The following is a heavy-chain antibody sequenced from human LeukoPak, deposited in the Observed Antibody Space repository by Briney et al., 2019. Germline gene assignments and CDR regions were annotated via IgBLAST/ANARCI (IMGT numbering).Heavy chain of an antibody. CDR1: GGSISSGDYY. CDR2: IYYSGST. CDR3: ASSSTSVPWYHYYYMDV. J-gene: IGHJ6*03. Sequence: SETLSLTCTVSGGSISSGDYYWSWIRQPPGKGLEWIGYIYYSGSTYYNPSLKSRVTISVDTCKNQFSLKLSSVTAADTAVYYCASSSTSVPWYHYYYMDVWGKGTTVTVSS. V-gene: IGHV4-30-4*08. D-gene: IGHD2-2*01.